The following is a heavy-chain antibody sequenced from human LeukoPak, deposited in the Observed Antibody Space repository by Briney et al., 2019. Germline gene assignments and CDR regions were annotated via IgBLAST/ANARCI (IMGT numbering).Heavy chain of an antibody. Sequence: GGSLRLSCAASGFTLSNYWMHWVRQAPGKGLVWVSRIKTDGSNTYYADSVKGRFTISRDNAKNTLYLQMNSLRVEDTAVYYCARESYCSGGSCYSGRAFDVWVQGTMVTVSS. CDR1: GFTLSNYW. CDR3: ARESYCSGGSCYSGRAFDV. CDR2: IKTDGSNT. J-gene: IGHJ3*01. D-gene: IGHD2-15*01. V-gene: IGHV3-74*01.